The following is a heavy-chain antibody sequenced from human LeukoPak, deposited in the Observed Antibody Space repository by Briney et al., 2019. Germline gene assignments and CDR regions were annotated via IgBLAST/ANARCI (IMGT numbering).Heavy chain of an antibody. CDR1: GFTFSRHW. CDR2: INSDGSGT. D-gene: IGHD2-2*01. Sequence: GGSLRLSCAASGFTFSRHWMHWARQAPGKGLVWISRINSDGSGTNYADFVKGRFTISRDNAKNTVYLQINSLRDEDTAVYYCARICSSTDCLIPDWGQGTLVTVSS. V-gene: IGHV3-74*01. J-gene: IGHJ4*02. CDR3: ARICSSTDCLIPD.